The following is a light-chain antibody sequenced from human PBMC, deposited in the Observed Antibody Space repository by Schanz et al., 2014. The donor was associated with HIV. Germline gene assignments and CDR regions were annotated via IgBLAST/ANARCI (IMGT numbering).Light chain of an antibody. J-gene: IGLJ2*01. CDR1: IGSDY. Sequence: QSALTQPPSVSAAPGQKVTISCSGDIGSDYVSWYQQFPGAAPKLLIYDNDRRPSGVPDRFSGSTSGTSASLAISGLQSEDEADYYCSSYGGSNNLVFGGGTKLTVL. CDR3: SSYGGSNNLV. CDR2: DND. V-gene: IGLV1-51*01.